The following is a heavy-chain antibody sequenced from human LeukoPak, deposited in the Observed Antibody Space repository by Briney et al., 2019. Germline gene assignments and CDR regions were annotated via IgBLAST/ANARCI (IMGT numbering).Heavy chain of an antibody. V-gene: IGHV3-33*01. J-gene: IGHJ3*02. CDR3: VRDQGYDGSGPTSVGAFDI. Sequence: PGRSLRLSCAASGFTFSSYGMHWVRQAPGKGLEWVAIIWYDGTNKHYPDSVKGRFTISRDNSKNTLYLQMNRLRVEDTAVYYCVRDQGYDGSGPTSVGAFDIWGQGTMVIVSS. D-gene: IGHD3-22*01. CDR1: GFTFSSYG. CDR2: IWYDGTNK.